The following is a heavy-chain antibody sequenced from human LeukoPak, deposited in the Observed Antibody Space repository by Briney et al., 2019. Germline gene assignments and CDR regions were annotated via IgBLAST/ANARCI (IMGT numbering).Heavy chain of an antibody. D-gene: IGHD3-16*02. Sequence: AGGSLRLSCAASGFTVSNAWMSWVRQGPGKGLEWVSTISGSGDNTYYADSVRDRFTISRDISKNTLYLQMDSLRAEDTAVYYCTKDHSEYVWGSYRRDDYWGQGTLVTVSS. J-gene: IGHJ4*02. CDR2: ISGSGDNT. CDR1: GFTVSNAW. CDR3: TKDHSEYVWGSYRRDDY. V-gene: IGHV3-23*01.